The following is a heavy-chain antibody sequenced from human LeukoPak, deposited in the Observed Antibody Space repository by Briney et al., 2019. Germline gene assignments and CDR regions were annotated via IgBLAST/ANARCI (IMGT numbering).Heavy chain of an antibody. V-gene: IGHV3-15*01. J-gene: IGHJ5*02. Sequence: GGSLKVSCAGSGFAFSNAWINWVRQAPGKGLEWVGRIRSKINGRTTDYAAPVKARFTISRDDSKNTLYLEMNSLKTEDTAVYYCTTVFRQDPWGQGTLVTVSS. CDR1: GFAFSNAW. D-gene: IGHD6-6*01. CDR2: IRSKINGRTT. CDR3: TTVFRQDP.